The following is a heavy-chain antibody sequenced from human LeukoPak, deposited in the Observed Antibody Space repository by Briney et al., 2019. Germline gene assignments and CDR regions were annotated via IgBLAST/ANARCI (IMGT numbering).Heavy chain of an antibody. CDR1: GFTFDDYG. CDR2: INWNAGVT. Sequence: GGSLRLSCVGSGFTFDDYGMTWVRQAPGKGLQWVSGINWNAGVTSYSDSVKGRFTISRDNAKNSLYLQMNSLRAEDMALYYCAKDTGYSGYDGAFDIWGQGTMVTVSS. V-gene: IGHV3-20*04. CDR3: AKDTGYSGYDGAFDI. J-gene: IGHJ3*02. D-gene: IGHD5-12*01.